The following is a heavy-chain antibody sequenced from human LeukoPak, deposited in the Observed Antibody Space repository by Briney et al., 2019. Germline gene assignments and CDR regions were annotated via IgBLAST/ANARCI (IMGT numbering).Heavy chain of an antibody. CDR3: AKASVAIPQYCNS. CDR1: GFTFGNYA. Sequence: GGSLRLSCEASGFTFGNYAMNWVRQAPGKGLEWVSTISGTGSSTYYADSAKGRFTISRDNSKDTLFLQLNSLTAAGTAMYFCAKASVAIPQYCNSWGQGTLVTVSS. J-gene: IGHJ5*02. CDR2: ISGTGSST. V-gene: IGHV3-23*01. D-gene: IGHD2-2*02.